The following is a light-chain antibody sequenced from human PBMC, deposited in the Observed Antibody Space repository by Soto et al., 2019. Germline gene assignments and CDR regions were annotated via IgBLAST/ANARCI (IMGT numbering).Light chain of an antibody. J-gene: IGLJ3*02. CDR3: QVWDSSSEHVV. Sequence: SYELTQPPSVSVAPGQTARISCGGEKIGSKSVHWYQQKAGQTPELVVYDDSDRPSGIPERLSGSNSGNTASLTITRVEGGDEADYYCQVWDSSSEHVVFGGGTKLTVL. CDR2: DDS. CDR1: KIGSKS. V-gene: IGLV3-21*02.